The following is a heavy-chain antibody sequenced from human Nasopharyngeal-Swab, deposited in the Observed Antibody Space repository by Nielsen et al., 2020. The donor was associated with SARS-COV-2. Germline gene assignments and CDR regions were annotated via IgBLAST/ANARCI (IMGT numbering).Heavy chain of an antibody. CDR3: ARADLAVAGTGGYYGMDV. D-gene: IGHD6-19*01. CDR1: GFTFSSYS. V-gene: IGHV3-21*01. Sequence: GESLKISCAASGFTFSSYSMNWVHQAPGKGLEWVSSISSSSSYIYYADSVKGRFTISRDNAENSLYLQMNSLRAEDTAVYYCARADLAVAGTGGYYGMDVWGQGTTVTVSS. CDR2: ISSSSSYI. J-gene: IGHJ6*02.